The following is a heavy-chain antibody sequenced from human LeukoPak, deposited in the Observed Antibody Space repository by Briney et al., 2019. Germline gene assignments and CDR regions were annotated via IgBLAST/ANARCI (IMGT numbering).Heavy chain of an antibody. CDR2: IYYSGST. D-gene: IGHD2-2*01. Sequence: SETLSLTCTVSGGSISSHYWSWIRQHPGKGLEWIGYIYYSGSTYYNPSLKSRVTISVDTSKNQFSLKLSSVTAADTAVYCCAREVVPAAIGTEHMDVWGKGTTVTVSS. CDR1: GGSISSHY. J-gene: IGHJ6*03. CDR3: AREVVPAAIGTEHMDV. V-gene: IGHV4-59*06.